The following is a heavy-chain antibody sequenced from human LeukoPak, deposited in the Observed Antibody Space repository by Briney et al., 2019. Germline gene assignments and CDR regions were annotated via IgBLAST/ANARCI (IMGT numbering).Heavy chain of an antibody. Sequence: PGGSLRLSCAASGFTFSSYSMNWVRQAPGKGLEWVSSISSSSSYIYYADSLKGRFTISRDNAKKSLYLQMNSLRAEDTAVYYCAGKAIVFRWPVQHWGQGNLGIGSS. CDR2: ISSSSSYI. J-gene: IGHJ1*01. D-gene: IGHD3-16*02. V-gene: IGHV3-21*01. CDR3: AGKAIVFRWPVQH. CDR1: GFTFSSYS.